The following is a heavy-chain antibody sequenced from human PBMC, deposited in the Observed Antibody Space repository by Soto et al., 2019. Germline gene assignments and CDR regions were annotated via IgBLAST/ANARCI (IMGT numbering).Heavy chain of an antibody. CDR1: GYSFTGFD. J-gene: IGHJ6*02. Sequence: ASVKVSCKAYGYSFTGFDINWVRQATGQGPEWMGWMSPSTGKTDFAQKFRGRLTMTRDTSITTAYMELSSLHSDDTAVDYCARVVGRGMDVWGQGTRVRVSS. V-gene: IGHV1-8*01. CDR3: ARVVGRGMDV. CDR2: MSPSTGKT.